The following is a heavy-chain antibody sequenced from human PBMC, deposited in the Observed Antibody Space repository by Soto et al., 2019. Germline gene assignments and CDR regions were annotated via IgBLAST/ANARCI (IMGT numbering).Heavy chain of an antibody. CDR3: AREGVPGYNRAFVY. V-gene: IGHV3-66*01. J-gene: IGHJ4*02. CDR2: IYSGGST. Sequence: EVQLVESGGGLVQPGGSLRLSCAGSGFTVSTSYMSWVRQAPGKGLEWVSFIYSGGSTYYADSVKDRFTVSRDNSKNTLYLQMSSLRVDDTAVYYCAREGVPGYNRAFVYWGQGTLVTVSS. D-gene: IGHD5-18*01. CDR1: GFTVSTSY.